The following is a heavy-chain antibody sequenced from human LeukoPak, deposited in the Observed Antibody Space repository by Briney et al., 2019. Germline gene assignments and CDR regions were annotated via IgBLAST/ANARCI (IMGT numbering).Heavy chain of an antibody. CDR3: ARVGAYGSGSYLVY. J-gene: IGHJ4*02. Sequence: ASVKVSCKASGYTFTGYYIHWVRQAPGQGLEWMGWINPNSGVTNYAQKFQGRVTMTGDTSITTAYMELSSLRSDDTDVYYCARVGAYGSGSYLVYWGQGTLVTVSS. D-gene: IGHD3-10*01. CDR1: GYTFTGYY. CDR2: INPNSGVT. V-gene: IGHV1-2*02.